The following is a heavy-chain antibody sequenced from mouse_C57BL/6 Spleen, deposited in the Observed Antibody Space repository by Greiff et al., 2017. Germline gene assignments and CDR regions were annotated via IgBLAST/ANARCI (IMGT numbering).Heavy chain of an antibody. CDR3: ARITTAYAMDY. CDR1: GFTFSDYG. J-gene: IGHJ4*01. Sequence: EVKLVESGGGLVKPGGSLKLSCAASGFTFSDYGMHWVRQAPEKGLEWVAYISSGSSTIYYADTVKGRCTISRDNAKNTLFLQMTSLSSEDTAMYYCARITTAYAMDYWGQGTSVTVSS. D-gene: IGHD1-2*01. V-gene: IGHV5-17*01. CDR2: ISSGSSTI.